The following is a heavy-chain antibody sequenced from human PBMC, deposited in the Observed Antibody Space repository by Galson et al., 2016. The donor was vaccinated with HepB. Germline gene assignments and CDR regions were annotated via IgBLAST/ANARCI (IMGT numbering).Heavy chain of an antibody. J-gene: IGHJ6*02. CDR2: IYWDDDK. Sequence: PALVKPTQTLTLTCTFSGFSLTTNGVGVAWIRQPPGKALEWLALIYWDDDKRYSPSLKSRLTLPNEPSKNQVVLTMTNMDPVDKATNVRAHTFQLYRGYNLYGMDVWGQGTTVTVSS. V-gene: IGHV2-5*02. D-gene: IGHD2-8*01. CDR1: GFSLTTNGVG. CDR3: AHTFQLYRGYNLYGMDV.